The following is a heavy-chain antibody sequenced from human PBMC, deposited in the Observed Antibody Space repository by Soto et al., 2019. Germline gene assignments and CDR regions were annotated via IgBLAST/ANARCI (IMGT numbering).Heavy chain of an antibody. J-gene: IGHJ4*02. CDR1: GYTFTSYG. D-gene: IGHD6-19*01. CDR3: ARDRGPVGWDRFPPDY. V-gene: IGHV1-18*01. CDR2: ISAYNGNT. Sequence: QVQLVQSGAEVKKPGASVKVSCKASGYTFTSYGISWVRQAPGQGLEWMGWISAYNGNTNYAQKLQGRVTMTTDTTTRTGYMELGSLRSEDTAVYFCARDRGPVGWDRFPPDYWGQGTLVTVSS.